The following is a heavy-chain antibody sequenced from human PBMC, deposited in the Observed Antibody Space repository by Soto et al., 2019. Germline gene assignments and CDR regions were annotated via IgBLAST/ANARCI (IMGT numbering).Heavy chain of an antibody. CDR1: GFTFSDYY. CDR2: ISSSSSYT. J-gene: IGHJ5*02. V-gene: IGHV3-11*05. Sequence: QVQLVESGGGLVKPGGSLRLSCAASGFTFSDYYMSWIRQAPGKGLEWVSYISSSSSYTNYADSVKGRFTISRDNAKNSLYLQMNSLRAEDTAVYYCARDFSFRPHRSSWSLAPWGQGTLVTVSS. CDR3: ARDFSFRPHRSSWSLAP. D-gene: IGHD6-13*01.